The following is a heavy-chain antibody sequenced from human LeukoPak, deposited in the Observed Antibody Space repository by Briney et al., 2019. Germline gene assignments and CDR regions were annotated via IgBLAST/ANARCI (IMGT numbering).Heavy chain of an antibody. CDR3: AGVNYWNYPF. Sequence: PGGSLRLSCAASGFTFSDYYMTWIRQTPGEGLEWVSYISDTARTKSYADSVKGRFTISRDNAKNSLYLQMNSLRVEDTAVYYCAGVNYWNYPFWGQGTLVTVSS. V-gene: IGHV3-11*04. J-gene: IGHJ4*02. CDR1: GFTFSDYY. D-gene: IGHD1-7*01. CDR2: ISDTARTK.